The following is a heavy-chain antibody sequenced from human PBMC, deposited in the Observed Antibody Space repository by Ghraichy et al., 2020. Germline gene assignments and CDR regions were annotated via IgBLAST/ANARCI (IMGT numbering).Heavy chain of an antibody. D-gene: IGHD3-9*01. CDR2: VFYSGST. Sequence: NLSLTCTVSGDSISSGDYYWSWIRQSPGKGLEWIGYVFYSGSTYYNPSLKSRVSISIDTSKNQFSLSLSSVTAADTAVYFCARDHKYNILPGFDYWGQGTLVTVSS. V-gene: IGHV4-30-4*01. CDR1: GDSISSGDYY. CDR3: ARDHKYNILPGFDY. J-gene: IGHJ4*02.